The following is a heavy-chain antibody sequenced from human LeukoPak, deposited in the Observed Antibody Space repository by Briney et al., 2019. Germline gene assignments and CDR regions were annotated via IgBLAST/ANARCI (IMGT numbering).Heavy chain of an antibody. J-gene: IGHJ4*02. Sequence: SETLSLTCTVSGGSMTSLYWGYIRQAPGKGLEWIGFISWRGYTSYSPALKSRVAISADTSKSQFSLRLSSMTAADTAFYYCARGRNDNGGMFFDSWAQGTLVTVS. CDR2: ISWRGYT. V-gene: IGHV4-59*11. CDR1: GGSMTSLY. CDR3: ARGRNDNGGMFFDS. D-gene: IGHD4-23*01.